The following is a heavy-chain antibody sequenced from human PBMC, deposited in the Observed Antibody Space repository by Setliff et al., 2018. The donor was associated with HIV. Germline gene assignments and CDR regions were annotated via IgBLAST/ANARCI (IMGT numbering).Heavy chain of an antibody. CDR3: ARGVRVGPTTTANWFDP. CDR2: INDSGST. J-gene: IGHJ5*02. Sequence: SETLSLTCAVSGGSISSSNWWSWIRQPPGEGLEWIGEINDSGSTNYSPSLKSRVTISVDTSKNQFSLKLSSVTAADTAVYYCARGVRVGPTTTANWFDPWGQGTLVTVSS. CDR1: GGSISSSNW. D-gene: IGHD1-26*01. V-gene: IGHV4-4*02.